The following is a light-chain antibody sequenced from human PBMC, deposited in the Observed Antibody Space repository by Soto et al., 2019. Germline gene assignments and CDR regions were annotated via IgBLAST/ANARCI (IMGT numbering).Light chain of an antibody. CDR2: SNN. Sequence: QSVLTQPPSASATPGQRVTISCSGNSSNIGSNTVTWYQQLPGTAPKLLIYSNNQRPSGVPDRFSGSKSGTSASLAISGLQSEDEADDYCAAWDDSRQARYVFGTGTKVTVL. CDR3: AAWDDSRQARYV. CDR1: SSNIGSNT. J-gene: IGLJ1*01. V-gene: IGLV1-44*01.